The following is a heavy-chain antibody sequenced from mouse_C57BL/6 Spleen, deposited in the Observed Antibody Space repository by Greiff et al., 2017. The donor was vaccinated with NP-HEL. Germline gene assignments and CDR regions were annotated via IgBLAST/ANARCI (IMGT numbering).Heavy chain of an antibody. J-gene: IGHJ1*03. Sequence: EVQLQQSGPELVKPGASVKISCKASGYSFTDYNLNWVKQSNGKSLEWIGVINPNYGTTSYNQKFKGKATLTVDQSSSTAYMQLNSLTSEDSAVYYCAIGSNWDGYFDVWGTGTTVTVSS. CDR2: INPNYGTT. CDR1: GYSFTDYN. V-gene: IGHV1-39*01. D-gene: IGHD4-1*01. CDR3: AIGSNWDGYFDV.